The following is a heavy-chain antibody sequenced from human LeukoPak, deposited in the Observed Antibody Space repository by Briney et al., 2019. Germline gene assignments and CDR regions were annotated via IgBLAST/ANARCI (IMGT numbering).Heavy chain of an antibody. V-gene: IGHV3-7*01. Sequence: GGSLRLSCAASGFTFSSYWMSWVRQAPGKGLEWVANIKQDGSEKYYVDSVKGRFTISRDNAKNSLYLQMNSLRAEDTAVYYCVREARYNSAWFDVWGHGTMVTVSS. CDR1: GFTFSSYW. D-gene: IGHD6-19*01. CDR2: IKQDGSEK. J-gene: IGHJ3*01. CDR3: VREARYNSAWFDV.